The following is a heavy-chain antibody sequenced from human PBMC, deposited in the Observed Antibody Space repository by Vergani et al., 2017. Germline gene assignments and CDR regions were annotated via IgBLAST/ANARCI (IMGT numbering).Heavy chain of an antibody. CDR3: ARDSHYDILTGYYNAIDY. V-gene: IGHV4-61*02. Sequence: QVQLQESGPGLVKPSQTLSLTCTVSGGSISSGSYYWSWIRQPAGKGLEWIGRIYTSGSTNYNPSLKSRVTISGDTSKNQFSLKLSSVTAADTAVYDCARDSHYDILTGYYNAIDYWGQGTLVTVSS. J-gene: IGHJ4*02. CDR2: IYTSGST. CDR1: GGSISSGSYY. D-gene: IGHD3-9*01.